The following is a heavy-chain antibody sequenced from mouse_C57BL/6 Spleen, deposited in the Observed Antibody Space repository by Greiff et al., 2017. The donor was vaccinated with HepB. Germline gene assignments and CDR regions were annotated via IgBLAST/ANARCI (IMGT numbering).Heavy chain of an antibody. J-gene: IGHJ2*01. Sequence: EVQLQQSGPELVKPGASVKIPCKASGYTFTDYNMDWVKQSHGKSLEWIGDINPNNGGTIYNQKFKGKATLTVDKSSSTAYMELRSLTSEDTAVYYCARGYYGSRRGYYFDYWGQGTTHTVSS. V-gene: IGHV1-18*01. D-gene: IGHD1-1*01. CDR2: INPNNGGT. CDR3: ARGYYGSRRGYYFDY. CDR1: GYTFTDYN.